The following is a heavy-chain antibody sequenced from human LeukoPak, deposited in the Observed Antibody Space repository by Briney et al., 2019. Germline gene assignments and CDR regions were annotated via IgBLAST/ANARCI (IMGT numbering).Heavy chain of an antibody. D-gene: IGHD7-27*01. CDR1: GYTFIDYY. Sequence: ASVEVSCKASGYTFIDYYIHWVRQAPGQGLEWMGRTNPNSGVTDYAQNFQGRVTMTRDTSISTAYMDLSRLRSEDTAVYYCARDLPSTSNWELDYWGQGTLVTVSS. J-gene: IGHJ4*02. CDR2: TNPNSGVT. CDR3: ARDLPSTSNWELDY. V-gene: IGHV1-2*06.